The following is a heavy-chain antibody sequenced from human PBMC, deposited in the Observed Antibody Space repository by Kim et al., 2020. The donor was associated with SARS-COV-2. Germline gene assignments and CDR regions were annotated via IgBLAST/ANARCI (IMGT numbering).Heavy chain of an antibody. D-gene: IGHD2-2*02. CDR1: GFTFSIYS. CDR3: AGVGPSGYTVDY. V-gene: IGHV3-48*02. CDR2: ISSTSRNI. Sequence: GGSLRLSCAASGFTFSIYSIDWVRRAPGKGLEWIIYISSTSRNIYYADSVKGRFTVSRDNAENSVYLQMDSPTDEDTVIYYCAGVGPSGYTVDYWGQGTPVTLSP. J-gene: IGHJ4*02.